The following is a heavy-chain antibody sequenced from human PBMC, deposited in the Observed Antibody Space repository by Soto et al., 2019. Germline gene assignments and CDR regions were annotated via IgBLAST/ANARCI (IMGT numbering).Heavy chain of an antibody. V-gene: IGHV3-23*01. D-gene: IGHD4-17*01. J-gene: IGHJ6*02. CDR3: AKGTSTVTTGFYYGMDV. CDR2: ISGSGGRT. Sequence: EVQLLESGGGLVQPGGSLRLSCAASGFTFSSYAMSWVCQAPGKGLEWVSAISGSGGRTYYADSVKGRFTISRDNSKNTLYLQMNSLRAEDTAVYYCAKGTSTVTTGFYYGMDVWGQGTTVTVSS. CDR1: GFTFSSYA.